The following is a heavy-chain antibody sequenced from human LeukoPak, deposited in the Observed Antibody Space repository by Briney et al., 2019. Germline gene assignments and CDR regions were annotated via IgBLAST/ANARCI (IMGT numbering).Heavy chain of an antibody. V-gene: IGHV3-23*01. J-gene: IGHJ6*03. CDR2: IIGSGSST. CDR1: GFTFSSYG. Sequence: PGGSLRLSCAASGFTFSSYGMSWVRQAPGKGLQWVSVIIGSGSSTYYADSVKGRFTISRDNARNTLYLQMNSLRAEDTAVYYCATARRPYYYYYMDVWGKGTTVTISS. CDR3: ATARRPYYYYYMDV.